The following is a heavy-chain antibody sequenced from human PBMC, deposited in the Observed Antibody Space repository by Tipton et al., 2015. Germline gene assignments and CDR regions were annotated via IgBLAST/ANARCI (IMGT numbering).Heavy chain of an antibody. V-gene: IGHV3-9*01. Sequence: SLRLSCAASGFSFDDYAMHWVRQGPGKGLEWVSGISWNSGSIGYGDSVKGRFTISRDNAKNSLYLQMNSLRAEDTALYYCVKESPGGLQYFQHWGQGTLATVSS. J-gene: IGHJ1*01. CDR1: GFSFDDYA. D-gene: IGHD5-12*01. CDR3: VKESPGGLQYFQH. CDR2: ISWNSGSI.